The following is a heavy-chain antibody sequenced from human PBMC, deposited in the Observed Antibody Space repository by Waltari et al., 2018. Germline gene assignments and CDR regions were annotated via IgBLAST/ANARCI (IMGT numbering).Heavy chain of an antibody. D-gene: IGHD3-3*01. Sequence: EVQLVESGGGLVEPGGSLRLSCAASGFTFSNYEINWVRQAPGKGLEWVSYISPSGTTIHYADSVEGRFTISRDNAKNSLYLQMNSLRAEDTAVYYCARIGVDFWSGHYYYYYDMDVWGQGTTVTVSS. CDR2: ISPSGTTI. J-gene: IGHJ6*02. CDR1: GFTFSNYE. CDR3: ARIGVDFWSGHYYYYYDMDV. V-gene: IGHV3-48*03.